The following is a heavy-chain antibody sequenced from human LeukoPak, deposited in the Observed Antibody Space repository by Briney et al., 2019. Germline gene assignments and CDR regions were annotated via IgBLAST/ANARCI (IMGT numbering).Heavy chain of an antibody. J-gene: IGHJ4*02. CDR3: ARDPSRGLYYFDH. D-gene: IGHD3/OR15-3a*01. CDR2: IYSGGSI. Sequence: GGSLRLSCAPSGLIVSSNYMSWVRQAPGKGLEWVSVIYSGGSIYYADSVKGRFTISRDNSKNTLYFQMNSLRAEDTAVYYCARDPSRGLYYFDHWGQGTLVTVSS. V-gene: IGHV3-53*01. CDR1: GLIVSSNY.